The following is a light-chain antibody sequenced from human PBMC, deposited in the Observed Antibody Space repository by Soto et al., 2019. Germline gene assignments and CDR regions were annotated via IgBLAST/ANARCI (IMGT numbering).Light chain of an antibody. CDR2: LNSDGSH. V-gene: IGLV4-69*01. CDR3: QTWGTGIRV. J-gene: IGLJ3*02. Sequence: QSVLTQSPSASASLGASVKLTCTLSSGHSNYAIAWHQQQPEKGPRYLMKLNSDGSHRKGDGIPDRFSGSSSGAERYLTISSLQSEDEAVYYCQTWGTGIRVFGGGTKLTVL. CDR1: SGHSNYA.